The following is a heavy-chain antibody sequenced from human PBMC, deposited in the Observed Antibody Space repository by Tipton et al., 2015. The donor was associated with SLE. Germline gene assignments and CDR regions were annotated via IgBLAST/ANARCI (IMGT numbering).Heavy chain of an antibody. CDR2: IYYSGST. Sequence: TLSLTCTVSGGSISSYYWSWIRQPPGKGLEWIGYIYYSGSTNYNPSLKSRVTISVETSKNQFSLKLSPVTAADTAVYYCARDRGYCGGDCYSDAFDIWGQGTMVTVSS. CDR1: GGSISSYY. V-gene: IGHV4-59*12. D-gene: IGHD2-21*01. J-gene: IGHJ3*02. CDR3: ARDRGYCGGDCYSDAFDI.